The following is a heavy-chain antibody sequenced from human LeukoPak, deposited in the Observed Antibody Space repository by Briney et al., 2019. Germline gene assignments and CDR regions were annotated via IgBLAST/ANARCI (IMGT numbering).Heavy chain of an antibody. CDR2: IKQDGSEK. J-gene: IGHJ4*02. D-gene: IGHD6-13*01. CDR1: GLSFSTNW. V-gene: IGHV3-7*01. Sequence: GGSLRLSCAASGLSFSTNWMSWVRQAPGKGLEWVANIKQDGSEKYYLDSVKGRFTISRDNAKNSLYLQMNSLRAEDTAVYYCRAASGTGDYWGQGTLVTVSS. CDR3: RAASGTGDY.